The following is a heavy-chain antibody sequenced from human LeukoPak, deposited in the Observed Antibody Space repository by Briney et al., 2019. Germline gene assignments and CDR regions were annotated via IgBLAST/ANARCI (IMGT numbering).Heavy chain of an antibody. V-gene: IGHV3-21*01. J-gene: IGHJ4*02. CDR2: ISSSSSYI. CDR1: GFTFSNYR. CDR3: AGGIAVATVDY. Sequence: KAGGSLRLSCAASGFTFSNYRMNWVRQAPGKGLEWVSSISSSSSYIYYADSAKGRFTISRDNAKNSLYLQMNSLRAEDTAVYYCAGGIAVATVDYWGQGTLVTVSS. D-gene: IGHD6-13*01.